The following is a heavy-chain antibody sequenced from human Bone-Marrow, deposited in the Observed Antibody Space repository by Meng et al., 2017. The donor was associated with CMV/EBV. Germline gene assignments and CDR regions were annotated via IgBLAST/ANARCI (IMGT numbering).Heavy chain of an antibody. CDR3: AKGGIPAAIGSGFDP. CDR1: GFTFNGNT. CDR2: ISGSGGST. V-gene: IGHV3-23*01. J-gene: IGHJ5*02. Sequence: SGFTFNGNTMRWVRQAPGKGLGWVSVISGSGGSTYYADSVKGRFTISRDNSKNSVYMQMNSLRAEDTAVYYCAKGGIPAAIGSGFDPWGQGTLVTVSS. D-gene: IGHD2-2*02.